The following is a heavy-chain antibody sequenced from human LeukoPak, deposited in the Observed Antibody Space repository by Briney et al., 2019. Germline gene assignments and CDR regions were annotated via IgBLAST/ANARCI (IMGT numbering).Heavy chain of an antibody. CDR2: IYYSGST. CDR1: GGSFSGYY. V-gene: IGHV4-59*01. Sequence: PSETLSLTCAVYGGSFSGYYWSWIRQPPGKGLEWIGYIYYSGSTNYNPSLKSRVTISVDTSKNQFSLKLSSVTAADTAVYYCARGNYDSSGYSDDAFDIWGQGTMVTVSS. D-gene: IGHD3-22*01. CDR3: ARGNYDSSGYSDDAFDI. J-gene: IGHJ3*02.